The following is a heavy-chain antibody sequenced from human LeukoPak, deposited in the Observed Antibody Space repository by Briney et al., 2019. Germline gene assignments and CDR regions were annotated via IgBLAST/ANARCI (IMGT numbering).Heavy chain of an antibody. D-gene: IGHD2-2*01. CDR1: GFIFSDYA. Sequence: PGRSLRLSCAAYGFIFSDYAMHWVRQAPGKGLEWVAVISNDGSNKYYADSVKGRFTISRDNSKNTLYLQMNSLRAEDTAVYYCARADYLSGIVPAAPPDYWGQGTLVTVSS. CDR2: ISNDGSNK. V-gene: IGHV3-30*04. J-gene: IGHJ4*02. CDR3: ARADYLSGIVPAAPPDY.